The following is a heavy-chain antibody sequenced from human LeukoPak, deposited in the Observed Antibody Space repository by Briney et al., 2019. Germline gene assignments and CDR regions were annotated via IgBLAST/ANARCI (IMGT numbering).Heavy chain of an antibody. CDR1: SYTFTSYG. V-gene: IGHV1-18*01. CDR2: ISAYNSNT. CDR3: ARIQEFGGVRP. D-gene: IGHD3-16*01. J-gene: IGHJ5*02. Sequence: ASVKVSCKASSYTFTSYGISWVRQAPGQGLEWMGWISAYNSNTNYAQKVQGRVTMTTDTSTSTAYMELRSLRSDDTAVYYCARIQEFGGVRPWGPGTLVTVSS.